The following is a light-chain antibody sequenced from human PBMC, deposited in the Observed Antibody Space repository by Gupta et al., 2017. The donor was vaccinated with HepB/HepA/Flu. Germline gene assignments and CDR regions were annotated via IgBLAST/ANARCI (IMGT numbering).Light chain of an antibody. J-gene: IGLJ2*01. CDR1: SSDVGGYNY. CDR2: EVS. Sequence: QSALTPPPSASGSPGQSVTISCTGTSSDVGGYNYVSWYQQHPGKAPKLMLYEVSKRPSGVPDRFSGSKSGNTASLTVSGLQAEDEADYYCSSYAGSNNVIFGGGTKLTVL. V-gene: IGLV2-8*01. CDR3: SSYAGSNNVI.